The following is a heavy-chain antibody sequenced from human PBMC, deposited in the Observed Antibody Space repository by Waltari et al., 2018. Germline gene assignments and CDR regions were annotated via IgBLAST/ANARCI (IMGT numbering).Heavy chain of an antibody. D-gene: IGHD3-10*01. CDR2: INQSWST. J-gene: IGHJ4*02. V-gene: IGHV4-34*01. Sequence: QVQLQQWGAGLLKPSETLSLTCAVYGGSFSGYYWSWIRQPPGKGREWIGEINQSWSTNYTPSLKSRVTIAVDTSKNQFSLKLSSVTAADTAVYYCARINMVRGKASYWGQGTLVTVSS. CDR3: ARINMVRGKASY. CDR1: GGSFSGYY.